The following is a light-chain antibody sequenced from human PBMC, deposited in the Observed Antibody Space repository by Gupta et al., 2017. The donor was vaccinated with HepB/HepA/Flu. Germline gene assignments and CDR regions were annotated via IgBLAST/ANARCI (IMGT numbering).Light chain of an antibody. V-gene: IGLV2-11*01. Sequence: QSALTQPRPVSGSPGQPVTISCTGTSSDVGGYNYVSWYQQHPGKAPKLMIYDVSKRPPGVPDRFSGSKSGNTASLTISGLQAEDEADYYCCSYAGSYPYVFGTGTKVTVL. J-gene: IGLJ1*01. CDR1: SSDVGGYNY. CDR2: DVS. CDR3: CSYAGSYPYV.